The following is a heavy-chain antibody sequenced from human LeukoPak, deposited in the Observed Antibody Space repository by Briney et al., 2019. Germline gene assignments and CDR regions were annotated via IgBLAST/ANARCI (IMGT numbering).Heavy chain of an antibody. CDR2: ITSTSSSI. CDR3: ATHTAPTGY. V-gene: IGHV3-48*01. Sequence: GGSLRLSCAASGFTFSIYTMNWVRQSPGKGLEWISSITSTSSSIYYADSVKGRFTISRDNAKKTLYLQMNSLRAEDTAVYYCATHTAPTGYWGQGTLVTVSS. D-gene: IGHD1-14*01. J-gene: IGHJ4*02. CDR1: GFTFSIYT.